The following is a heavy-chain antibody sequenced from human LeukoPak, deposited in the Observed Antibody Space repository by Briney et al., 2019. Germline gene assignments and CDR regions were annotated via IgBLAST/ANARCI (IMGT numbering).Heavy chain of an antibody. CDR1: GGSISSGGYY. V-gene: IGHV4-31*03. J-gene: IGHJ6*02. Sequence: PSETLSLTCTVSGGSISSGGYYWSWIRQHPGKGLEWIGYIYYSGSTYYNPSLKSRVTISVDTSKNQFFLKLSSVTAADTAVYYCARVKVQGAVIGIDVWGQGTTVTVSS. CDR3: ARVKVQGAVIGIDV. D-gene: IGHD1-1*01. CDR2: IYYSGST.